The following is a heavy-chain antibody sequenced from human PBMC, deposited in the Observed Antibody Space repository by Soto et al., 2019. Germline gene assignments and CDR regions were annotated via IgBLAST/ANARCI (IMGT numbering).Heavy chain of an antibody. CDR2: ISYDGSNK. CDR1: GFTFSSYD. CDR3: ATDLTIYGVNNAFDI. Sequence: QVQLVESGGGVVQPGRSLRLSCAASGFTFSSYDMHWVREAPGKGLEWVAVISYDGSNKYYADSVKGRFTISRDNSKNTLYMQMNSLRAEDTAVYYCATDLTIYGVNNAFDIWGHRTTVTVSS. V-gene: IGHV3-30*03. D-gene: IGHD3-3*01. J-gene: IGHJ3*02.